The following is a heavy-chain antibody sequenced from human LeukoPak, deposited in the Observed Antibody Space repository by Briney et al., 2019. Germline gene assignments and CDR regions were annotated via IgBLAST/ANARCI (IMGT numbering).Heavy chain of an antibody. CDR2: INHSGST. CDR1: GESFSGYY. V-gene: IGHV4-34*01. J-gene: IGHJ6*02. Sequence: SETLSLTCAVYGESFSGYYWSWIRQPPGKGLEWIGEINHSGSTNYNPSLKSRVTISVDTSKNQFSLKLRSVTAADTAVYYCATQDYGDYYYCGMDVWGQGTTVTVSS. D-gene: IGHD4-17*01. CDR3: ATQDYGDYYYCGMDV.